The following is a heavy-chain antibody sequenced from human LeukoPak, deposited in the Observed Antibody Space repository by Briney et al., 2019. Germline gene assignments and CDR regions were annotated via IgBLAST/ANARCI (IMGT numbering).Heavy chain of an antibody. CDR1: GFTFSNYY. J-gene: IGHJ4*02. D-gene: IGHD3-10*01. V-gene: IGHV3-11*01. Sequence: GGSLRLSCAASGFTFSNYYMSWIRQAPGKGLEWVSYIISIGTIYYADSVKGRFTITRDNAKNSLYLQMNSLRAEDTAVYYCARLSDYGSGSGELSDFDYWGQGTLVTVSS. CDR2: IISIGTI. CDR3: ARLSDYGSGSGELSDFDY.